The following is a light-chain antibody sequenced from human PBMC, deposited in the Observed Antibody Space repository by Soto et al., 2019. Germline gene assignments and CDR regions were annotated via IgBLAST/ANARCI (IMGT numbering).Light chain of an antibody. V-gene: IGKV3-20*01. CDR2: GAS. CDR1: QSVSSSF. J-gene: IGKJ1*01. CDR3: QQYGSSPWT. Sequence: EIVLTQSPGTLSWSPGERGTLSCRASQSVSSSFLAWYQQKPDQAPRLLIYGASSRATGIPDRFSGSGSGTDFTLTITRLEPEDFALYYCQQYGSSPWTFGQGTKVEIK.